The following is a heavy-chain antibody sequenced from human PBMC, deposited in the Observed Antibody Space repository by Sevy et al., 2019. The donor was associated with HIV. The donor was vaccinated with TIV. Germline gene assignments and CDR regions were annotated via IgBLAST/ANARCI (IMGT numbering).Heavy chain of an antibody. Sequence: GGSLRLSCAASGFTFSGSAMHWVRQASGKGLGWVGRIRSKANSYAKAYAASVKGRFTISRDDSKNTAYLQMNSLKTEDTAVYYCTRLGSGSSRDYWGQGTLFTVSS. J-gene: IGHJ4*02. CDR2: IRSKANSYAK. CDR3: TRLGSGSSRDY. CDR1: GFTFSGSA. V-gene: IGHV3-73*01. D-gene: IGHD1-26*01.